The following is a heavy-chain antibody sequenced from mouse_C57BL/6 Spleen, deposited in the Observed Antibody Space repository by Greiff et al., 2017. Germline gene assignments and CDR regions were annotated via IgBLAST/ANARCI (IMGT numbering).Heavy chain of an antibody. CDR1: GYTFTSYW. J-gene: IGHJ4*01. D-gene: IGHD2-1*01. CDR3: ARRDYGNYENYAMDY. CDR2: IYPGSGST. Sequence: QVQLQQPGAELVKPGASVKMSCKASGYTFTSYWITWVKQRPGQGLEWIGDIYPGSGSTNYNEKFKSKATLTVDTSSSTAYMQLSSLTSEDSAVYYCARRDYGNYENYAMDYWGQGTSVTVSS. V-gene: IGHV1-55*01.